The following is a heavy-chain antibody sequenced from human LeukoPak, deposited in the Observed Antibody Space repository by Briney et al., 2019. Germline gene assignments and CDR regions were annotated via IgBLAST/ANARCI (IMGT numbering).Heavy chain of an antibody. CDR1: GGSISSYY. V-gene: IGHV4-59*01. CDR2: IYDIGST. Sequence: PSETLSLTCTVSGGSISSYYWSWIRQPPGKGLEWIGYIYDIGSTSYNPSLKSRVTISVDTSSNQFSLMLTSVTAVDTAVYYCARGTKTGYTGYDWNYWGQGSLVSVSS. J-gene: IGHJ4*02. CDR3: ARGTKTGYTGYDWNY. D-gene: IGHD5-12*01.